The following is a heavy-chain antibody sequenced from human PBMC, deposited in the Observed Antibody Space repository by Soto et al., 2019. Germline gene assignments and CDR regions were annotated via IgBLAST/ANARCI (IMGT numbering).Heavy chain of an antibody. J-gene: IGHJ4*02. Sequence: LSLTCAVSGGSISSSNWWSWVRQPPGKGLEWIGEIYHSGSTNYNPSLKSRVTISVDKSKNQFSLKLSSVTAADTAVYYCARLYSSGWYDFDYWGQGTLVTVSS. CDR2: IYHSGST. D-gene: IGHD6-19*01. CDR1: GGSISSSNW. V-gene: IGHV4-4*02. CDR3: ARLYSSGWYDFDY.